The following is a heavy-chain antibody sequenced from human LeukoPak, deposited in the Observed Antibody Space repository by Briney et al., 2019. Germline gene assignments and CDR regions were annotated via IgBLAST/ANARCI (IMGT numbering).Heavy chain of an antibody. CDR3: ANDYSDILTGYYSAFDY. CDR2: VDGTGTST. V-gene: IGHV3-23*03. CDR1: GFSSKTDH. Sequence: GGSLRLSCEVSGFSSKTDHINWIRQPPGKGLEWVSGVDGTGTSTSYGDSVRGRFTISRDTSKDTIYLQMNSLRAEDAAVYYCANDYSDILTGYYSAFDYWGQGTLVTVSS. D-gene: IGHD3-9*01. J-gene: IGHJ4*02.